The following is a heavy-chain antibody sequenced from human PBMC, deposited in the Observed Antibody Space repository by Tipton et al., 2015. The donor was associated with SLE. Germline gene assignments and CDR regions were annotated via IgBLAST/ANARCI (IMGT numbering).Heavy chain of an antibody. CDR1: GGSISSYY. V-gene: IGHV4-59*01. J-gene: IGHJ6*03. CDR3: ARAPAPAPPTHYYYYFMDV. Sequence: GLVKPSETLSLTCTVSGGSISSYYWSWIRQPPGKGLEWIGYISYSGSTNYNPSLKSRVTISVDTSENQFSLRLSSVTAADTAVYYCARAPAPAPPTHYYYYFMDVWGHGTTVTVSS. D-gene: IGHD2-2*01. CDR2: ISYSGST.